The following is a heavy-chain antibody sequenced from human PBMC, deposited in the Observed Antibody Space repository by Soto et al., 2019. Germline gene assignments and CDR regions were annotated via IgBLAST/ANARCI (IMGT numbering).Heavy chain of an antibody. CDR3: ARLGPSEKQLGVWYFDL. J-gene: IGHJ2*01. D-gene: IGHD6-6*01. Sequence: PSETLSLTCTVSGGSISSSSYYWGWIRQPPGKGLEWIGSIYYSGSTYYNPSLKSRVTISVDTSKNQFSLKLSSVTAADTAVYYCARLGPSEKQLGVWYFDLWGRGTLVTVSS. CDR1: GGSISSSSYY. V-gene: IGHV4-39*01. CDR2: IYYSGST.